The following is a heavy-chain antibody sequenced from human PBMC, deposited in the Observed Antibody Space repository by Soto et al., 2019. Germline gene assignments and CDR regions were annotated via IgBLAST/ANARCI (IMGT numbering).Heavy chain of an antibody. CDR1: GYTFTSYG. V-gene: IGHV1-46*01. J-gene: IGHJ4*02. CDR3: ARDRYYDSSGYPFDY. CDR2: INPSGGST. Sequence: ASVKVSCKASGYTFTSYGISWVRQAPGQGLEWMGIINPSGGSTSYAQKFQGRVTMTRDTSTSTVYMELSSLRSEDTAVYYCARDRYYDSSGYPFDYWGQGTLVTVSS. D-gene: IGHD3-22*01.